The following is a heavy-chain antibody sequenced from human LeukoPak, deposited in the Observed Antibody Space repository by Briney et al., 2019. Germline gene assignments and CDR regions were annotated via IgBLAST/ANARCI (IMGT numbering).Heavy chain of an antibody. J-gene: IGHJ4*02. Sequence: GGSLRLSCAASGFTFSSYWINWVRQAPGKGLEWVANIKHDGSETYYVDSVKGRFTISRDNAKNSLYLQMSSLRAEDTAVYYCARLARGYPDYWGQGTLVTVSS. CDR2: IKHDGSET. CDR1: GFTFSSYW. V-gene: IGHV3-7*05. CDR3: ARLARGYPDY. D-gene: IGHD5-12*01.